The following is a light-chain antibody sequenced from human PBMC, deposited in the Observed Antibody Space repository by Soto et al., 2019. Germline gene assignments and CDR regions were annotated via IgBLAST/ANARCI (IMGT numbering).Light chain of an antibody. CDR3: QQYNNWWT. J-gene: IGKJ1*01. Sequence: IVMTQSPVTLSVSPGERAILSCRAGQSVSSNLAWYQQKPGQAPRLLNYGASTRATGIPARFTGSGSGTEFTLTISSLQFDDSAVYYCQQYNNWWTFGQGTKVDIK. CDR2: GAS. CDR1: QSVSSN. V-gene: IGKV3-15*01.